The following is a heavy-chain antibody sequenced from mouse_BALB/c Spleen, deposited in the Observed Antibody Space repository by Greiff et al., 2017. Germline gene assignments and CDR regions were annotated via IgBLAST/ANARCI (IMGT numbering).Heavy chain of an antibody. V-gene: IGHV3-2*02. CDR3: ARSWDYGYYAMDY. Sequence: EVQLQESGPGLVKPSQSLSLTCTVTGYSITSDYAWNWIRQFPGNKLEWMGYISYSGSTSYNPSLKSRISITRDTSKNQFFLQLNSVTTEDTATYYCARSWDYGYYAMDYWGQATSVTVSS. CDR1: GYSITSDYA. J-gene: IGHJ4*01. CDR2: ISYSGST. D-gene: IGHD2-4*01.